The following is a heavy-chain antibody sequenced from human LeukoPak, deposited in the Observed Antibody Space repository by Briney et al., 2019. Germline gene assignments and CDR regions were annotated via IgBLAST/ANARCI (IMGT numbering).Heavy chain of an antibody. CDR2: ISGRGGHT. D-gene: IGHD6-13*01. CDR1: GFPFSRYA. J-gene: IGHJ4*02. V-gene: IGHV3-23*01. Sequence: GGSLRLFCAASGFPFSRYAMICVPQATGKGLEWVSAISGRGGHTYYADSVKGRFTISREKSKNTLYLQMNSLRAEDTAVYYCAISGIAADDYWGQGTLVTISS. CDR3: AISGIAADDY.